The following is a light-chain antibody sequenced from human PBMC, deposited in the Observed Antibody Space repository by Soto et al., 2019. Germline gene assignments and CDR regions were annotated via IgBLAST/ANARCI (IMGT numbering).Light chain of an antibody. CDR2: WAS. Sequence: DIVMTQSPDSLAVSLGERATINCKSSQRVLYSSSNKNYLAWYQQKPGQPPKLLIYWASTRESGVPDRFSGSGSGTDFTLTIRRLQAEDVAVYYCQQYCSSPWTFGQGTKVEIK. J-gene: IGKJ1*01. V-gene: IGKV4-1*01. CDR3: QQYCSSPWT. CDR1: QRVLYSSSNKNY.